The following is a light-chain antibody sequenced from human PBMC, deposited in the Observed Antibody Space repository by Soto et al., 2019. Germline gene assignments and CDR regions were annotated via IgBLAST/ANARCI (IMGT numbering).Light chain of an antibody. V-gene: IGKV1-5*01. J-gene: IGKJ1*01. CDR1: QSLNSL. CDR3: QQYNSYPWT. Sequence: DIQMTQSPSTLSASVVDRVTITCRASQSLNSLLAWYQQKPGRAPKLLIYDASSLESGVPSRFSGSGSGTEFTLTISSLQPDDFATYYCQQYNSYPWTFGQGTKVDIK. CDR2: DAS.